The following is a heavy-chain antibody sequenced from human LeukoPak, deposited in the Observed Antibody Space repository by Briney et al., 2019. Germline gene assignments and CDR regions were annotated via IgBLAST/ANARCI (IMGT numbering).Heavy chain of an antibody. D-gene: IGHD6-13*01. CDR2: ISYDGSNK. CDR1: GFTSSSYG. Sequence: SGRSLRLSCAASGFTSSSYGMHWVRQAPGKGLEWVAVISYDGSNKYYADSVKGRFTISRDNSKNTLYLQMNSLRAEDTAVYYCAKDVLIAAAGTFGFDYWGQGTLVTVSS. J-gene: IGHJ4*02. V-gene: IGHV3-30*18. CDR3: AKDVLIAAAGTFGFDY.